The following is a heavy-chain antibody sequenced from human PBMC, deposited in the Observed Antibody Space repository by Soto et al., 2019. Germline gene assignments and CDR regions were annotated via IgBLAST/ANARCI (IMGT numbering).Heavy chain of an antibody. V-gene: IGHV1-69*12. CDR1: GGTFSSYA. CDR3: AGSQGGRSSYRNWYFDL. Sequence: QVQLVQSGAEVKKPGSSVKVSCKASGGTFSSYAISWVRQAPGQGLEWMGGIIPIFGTANYAQKFQGRVTITADESTSTAYMKVRSLRSEDTAVYYCAGSQGGRSSYRNWYFDLWGRGTLVTVSS. J-gene: IGHJ2*01. D-gene: IGHD6-13*01. CDR2: IIPIFGTA.